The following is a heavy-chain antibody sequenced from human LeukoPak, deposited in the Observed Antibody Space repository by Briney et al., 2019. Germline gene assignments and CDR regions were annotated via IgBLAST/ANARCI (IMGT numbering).Heavy chain of an antibody. V-gene: IGHV1-8*03. CDR1: GYTFTSYD. CDR2: MNPNSGNT. CDR3: ARAPTRYCSSTNCPNWFDP. Sequence: ASVKVSCKASGYTFTSYDINWVRQATGQGLEWMGWMNPNSGNTGYAQKFQGRVTITRNTSISTAYMELSSLRSEDTAVYYCARAPTRYCSSTNCPNWFDPWGQGTLVTVSS. J-gene: IGHJ5*02. D-gene: IGHD2-2*01.